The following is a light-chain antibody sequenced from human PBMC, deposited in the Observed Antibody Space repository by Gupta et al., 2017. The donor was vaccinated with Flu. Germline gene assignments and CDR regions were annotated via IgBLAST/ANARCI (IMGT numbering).Light chain of an antibody. V-gene: IGKV1-27*01. CDR2: AAS. CDR1: QDISNY. Sequence: DIKMHPSPSSLSASVGDRVTITCRTSQDISNYLAWYQQKPGKVPKLLIYAASTLQSGVPARFSGSGSGTDFTLTISSLQAEDVATYYCQKDYRDPFTFGQGTKVEIK. J-gene: IGKJ1*01. CDR3: QKDYRDPFT.